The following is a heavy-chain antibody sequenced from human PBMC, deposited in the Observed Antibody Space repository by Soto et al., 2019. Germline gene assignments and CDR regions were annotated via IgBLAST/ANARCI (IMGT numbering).Heavy chain of an antibody. V-gene: IGHV4-59*01. CDR2: IYYSGST. Sequence: SETQAPTYTVSRGTIRSYYWGCIREPPGQGLEWIGYIYYSGSTNYNPPLKGRVTISVDTSKNQFSLKLSSVTAADTAVYYCARDKGIAAAGTPSLDPWGQGTLVTVS. J-gene: IGHJ5*02. D-gene: IGHD6-13*01. CDR3: ARDKGIAAAGTPSLDP. CDR1: RGTIRSYY.